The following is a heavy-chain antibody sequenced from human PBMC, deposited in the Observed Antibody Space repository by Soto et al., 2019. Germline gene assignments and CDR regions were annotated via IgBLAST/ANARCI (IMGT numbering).Heavy chain of an antibody. V-gene: IGHV3-9*01. Sequence: GGSLRLSCAASGFTFDDYAMHWVRQVPGKGLEWVSGINWSGDIIGYADSVKGRFTISRDNAKNSLYLQMNSLRAEDTALYYCAQEPEYSSSHFDYWGLGTLVTVSS. CDR1: GFTFDDYA. CDR3: AQEPEYSSSHFDY. J-gene: IGHJ4*02. D-gene: IGHD6-6*01. CDR2: INWSGDII.